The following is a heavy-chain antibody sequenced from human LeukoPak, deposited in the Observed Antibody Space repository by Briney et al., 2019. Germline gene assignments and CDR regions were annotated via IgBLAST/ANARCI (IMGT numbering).Heavy chain of an antibody. CDR1: GFTFSSYG. V-gene: IGHV3-30*02. J-gene: IGHJ6*03. Sequence: QSGGSLRLSCAASGFTFSSYGMHWVRQAPGKGLEWVAFIRYDGSNKYYADSVKGRFTISRDNSKNTLYLQMNSLRAEDTAVYYCAGSSGYQYYYYMDVWGKGTTVTVSS. CDR3: AGSSGYQYYYYMDV. D-gene: IGHD3-3*01. CDR2: IRYDGSNK.